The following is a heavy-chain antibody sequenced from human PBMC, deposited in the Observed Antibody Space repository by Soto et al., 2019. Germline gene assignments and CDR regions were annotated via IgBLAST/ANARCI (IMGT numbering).Heavy chain of an antibody. CDR2: IIPILGIA. V-gene: IGHV1-69*02. D-gene: IGHD3-3*01. Sequence: SVKVSCKASGGTFSSYTISWVRQAPGQGLEWMGRIIPILGIANYAQKFQGRVTITADKSTSTAYMELSSLRSEDTAVYYCARSNRDTIFGVVITFDYWGQGTLVTVSS. CDR1: GGTFSSYT. CDR3: ARSNRDTIFGVVITFDY. J-gene: IGHJ4*02.